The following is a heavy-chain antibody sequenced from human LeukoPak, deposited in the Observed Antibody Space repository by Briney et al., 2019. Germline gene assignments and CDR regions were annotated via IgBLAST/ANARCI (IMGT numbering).Heavy chain of an antibody. CDR3: ARAWGYYYYMDV. V-gene: IGHV4-59*01. CDR2: VDHSGST. J-gene: IGHJ6*03. CDR1: GNSIGSYY. Sequence: SETLSLTCTVSGNSIGSYYWTWIRQPPGKGLEWIGYVDHSGSTNYNPSLKSRVIISVDTSKNQFSLKLNSVTAADAAVYYCARAWGYYYYMDVWGKGTTVTVSS. D-gene: IGHD3-16*01.